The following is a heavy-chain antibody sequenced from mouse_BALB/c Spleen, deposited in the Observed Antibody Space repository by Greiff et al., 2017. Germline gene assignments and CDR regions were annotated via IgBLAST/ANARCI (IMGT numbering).Heavy chain of an antibody. V-gene: IGHV5-6*01. CDR1: GFTFSSYG. Sequence: VHLVESGGDLVKPGGSLKLSCAASGFTFSSYGMSWVRQTPDKRLEWVATISSGGSYTYNPDSVKGRFTISRDNAKNTLYLQMSSLKSEDTAMYYCARQGDYWFAYWGQGTLVTVSA. CDR2: ISSGGSYT. J-gene: IGHJ3*01. D-gene: IGHD2-4*01. CDR3: ARQGDYWFAY.